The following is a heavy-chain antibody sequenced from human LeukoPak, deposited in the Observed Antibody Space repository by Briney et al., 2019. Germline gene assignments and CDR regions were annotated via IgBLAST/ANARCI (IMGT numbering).Heavy chain of an antibody. V-gene: IGHV4-39*01. D-gene: IGHD2-8*01. J-gene: IGHJ4*02. CDR3: ARGLMYDPRGLIDY. CDR2: IYYSGST. Sequence: SETLSLTCTVSGGSISSSSYYWGWIRQPPGKGLEWIGSIYYSGSTYYNPSLKSRVTISVDTSKNQFSLKLSSVTAADTAVYYCARGLMYDPRGLIDYWGQGTLVTVSS. CDR1: GGSISSSSYY.